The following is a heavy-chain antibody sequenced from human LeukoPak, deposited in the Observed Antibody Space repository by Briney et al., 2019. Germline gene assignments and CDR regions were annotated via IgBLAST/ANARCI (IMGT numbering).Heavy chain of an antibody. CDR2: ISGNAVGT. J-gene: IGHJ4*02. CDR1: GFTFSDYY. V-gene: IGHV3-23*01. CDR3: AKYGIVVAGKGLPDW. Sequence: GGSLKLSCAASGFTFSDYYMSWVRQAPGKGLEWVSSISGNAVGTYYADSVKGRFTISRDNSKNTMYMQMNSLRAEDTAVYYCAKYGIVVAGKGLPDWWGQGTLVTVSS. D-gene: IGHD6-19*01.